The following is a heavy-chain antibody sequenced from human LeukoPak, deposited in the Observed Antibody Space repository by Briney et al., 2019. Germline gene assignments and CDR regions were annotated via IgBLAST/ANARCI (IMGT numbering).Heavy chain of an antibody. J-gene: IGHJ6*03. D-gene: IGHD6-6*01. V-gene: IGHV3-23*01. Sequence: PGGSLRLSCAASGFTFSSYAMSWVRQAPGKGLEWVSTINTSGGSPFSADSVKGRFTISGDNSKSTLYLQMNSLRAEDTAVYYCAKLYSSSWEDYYYYMDVWGKGTTVTVSS. CDR1: GFTFSSYA. CDR3: AKLYSSSWEDYYYYMDV. CDR2: INTSGGSP.